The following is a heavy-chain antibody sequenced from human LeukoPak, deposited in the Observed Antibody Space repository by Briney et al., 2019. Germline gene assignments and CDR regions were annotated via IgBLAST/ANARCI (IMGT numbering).Heavy chain of an antibody. CDR2: MPFDEKVSDNEIP. D-gene: IGHD3-3*01. V-gene: IGHV4-39*01. CDR3: ARLTLTGVAGRSWFDA. J-gene: IGHJ5*02. Sequence: PSETLSLTCSVSGDSISNSGWSWGWIRQLPGKGLEWIGTMPFDEKVSDNEIPSYNPSLKGRVTISAEKSKNQLSLKVKSVTAADTASYYCARLTLTGVAGRSWFDAWGQGTLVIVSS. CDR1: GDSISNSGWS.